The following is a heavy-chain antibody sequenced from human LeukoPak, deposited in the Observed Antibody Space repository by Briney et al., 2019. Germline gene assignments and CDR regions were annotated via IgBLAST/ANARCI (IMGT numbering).Heavy chain of an antibody. Sequence: ASETLCLTCTVSGGSISSGSYYWSWIRQPAGKGLEWIGRIYTSGSTNYNPSLKSRVTISVDTSKKQFSLKLSSVTAADTAVYSCTRHLWGAVAGTEDWGQGTLVTVSS. J-gene: IGHJ4*02. CDR2: IYTSGST. CDR1: GGSISSGSYY. CDR3: TRHLWGAVAGTED. V-gene: IGHV4-61*02. D-gene: IGHD6-19*01.